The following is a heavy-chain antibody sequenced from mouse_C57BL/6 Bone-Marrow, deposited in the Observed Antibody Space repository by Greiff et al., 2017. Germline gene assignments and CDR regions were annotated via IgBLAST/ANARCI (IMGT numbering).Heavy chain of an antibody. J-gene: IGHJ2*01. CDR2: IRNKANGYTT. CDR3: ERLRLYLDY. D-gene: IGHD2-12*01. V-gene: IGHV7-3*01. CDR1: GFTFTDYY. Sequence: EVQVVESGGGLVQPGGSLSLSCAASGFTFTDYYMSWVRQPPGKALEWLGFIRNKANGYTTEYSASVKGRFTISRDNSQSILYLQMNALRAEDSATYYCERLRLYLDYWGQGTTLTVSS.